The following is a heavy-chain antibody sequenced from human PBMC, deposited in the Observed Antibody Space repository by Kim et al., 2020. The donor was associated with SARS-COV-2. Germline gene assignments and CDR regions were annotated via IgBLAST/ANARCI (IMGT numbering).Heavy chain of an antibody. CDR2: IYYSGST. CDR3: ARGRAAYYDSSGSYDAFDI. Sequence: SETLSPTCTVSGGSISSSSYYWGWIRQPPGKGLEWIGSIYYSGSTYYNPSLKSRVTISVDTSKNQFSLKLSSVTAADTAVYYCARGRAAYYDSSGSYDAFDIWGQGTMVTVSS. V-gene: IGHV4-39*01. J-gene: IGHJ3*02. CDR1: GGSISSSSYY. D-gene: IGHD3-22*01.